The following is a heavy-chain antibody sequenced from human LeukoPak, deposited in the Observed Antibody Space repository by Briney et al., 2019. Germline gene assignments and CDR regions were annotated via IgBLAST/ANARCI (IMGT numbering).Heavy chain of an antibody. CDR1: GFTFSSSW. V-gene: IGHV3-7*01. Sequence: GGPLRLSCAASGFTFSSSWMSWVRQAPGKGLEWVTNIKPDGSEKYYVDSVKGRFTISRDNARNSEYLQMNSLRADDTAVYYCARDLGIVVVLTARGAFDIWGQGTMVTVSS. D-gene: IGHD2-15*01. CDR3: ARDLGIVVVLTARGAFDI. CDR2: IKPDGSEK. J-gene: IGHJ3*02.